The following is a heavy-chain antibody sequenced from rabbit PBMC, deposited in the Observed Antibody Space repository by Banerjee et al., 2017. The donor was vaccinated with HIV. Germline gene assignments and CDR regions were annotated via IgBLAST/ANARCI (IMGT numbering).Heavy chain of an antibody. CDR3: ARAGSTYATGAFEP. V-gene: IGHV1S40*01. D-gene: IGHD8-1*01. CDR2: INAGSSGTT. J-gene: IGHJ2*01. CDR1: GIDFSSYMY. Sequence: QSLEESGGDLVKPGASLTLTCKASGIDFSSYMYMCWVRQAPGKGLEWIACINAGSSGTTYYASWAKGRFTISKTSSTTVTLQMTSLTAADTATYFCARAGSTYATGAFEPWGQGTLVTVS.